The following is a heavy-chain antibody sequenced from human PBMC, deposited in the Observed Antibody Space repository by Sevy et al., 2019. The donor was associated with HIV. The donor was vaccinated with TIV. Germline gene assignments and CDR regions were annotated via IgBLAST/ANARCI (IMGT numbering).Heavy chain of an antibody. Sequence: GGSLRLSCAASGFTVGSNYMSWVRQAPGKGLEWVSIIYSGVTTSYADSVKGRFTISRDNSKNTLYLQMNSLRAEDTDVYYCARVSVYYYDSSGYYTTGNAFDIWGQGTMVTVSS. D-gene: IGHD3-22*01. V-gene: IGHV3-53*01. J-gene: IGHJ3*02. CDR1: GFTVGSNY. CDR3: ARVSVYYYDSSGYYTTGNAFDI. CDR2: IYSGVTT.